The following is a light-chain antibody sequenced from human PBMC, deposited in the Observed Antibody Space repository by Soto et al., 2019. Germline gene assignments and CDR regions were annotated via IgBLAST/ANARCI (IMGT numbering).Light chain of an antibody. CDR1: QSLRSW. CDR2: QAS. Sequence: DIQMTQSPSTLSASVGDRVTITCRASQSLRSWLAWYHQKPVKAPKLLIPQASSLEYGVPSRFSGSGSDTEFTLTISGLQPDDCATYYGPQYKSYSMTFGKGTKVEIK. V-gene: IGKV1-5*03. J-gene: IGKJ1*01. CDR3: PQYKSYSMT.